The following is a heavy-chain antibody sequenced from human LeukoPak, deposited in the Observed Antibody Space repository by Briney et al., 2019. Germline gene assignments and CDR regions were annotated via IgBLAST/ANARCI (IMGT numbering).Heavy chain of an antibody. D-gene: IGHD5-12*01. CDR1: GFTFSSYG. CDR3: AKVATIPPTPYYYYYYMDV. J-gene: IGHJ6*03. V-gene: IGHV3-33*06. Sequence: GGSLRLSCAASGFTFSSYGMHWVRQAPGKGLEWVAVIWYDGSNKYYADSVKGRFTISRDNSKNTLYLQMNSLRAEDTAVYYYAKVATIPPTPYYYYYYMDVWGKGTTVTVSS. CDR2: IWYDGSNK.